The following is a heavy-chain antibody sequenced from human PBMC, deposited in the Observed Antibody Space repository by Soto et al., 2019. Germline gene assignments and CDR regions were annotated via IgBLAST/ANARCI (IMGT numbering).Heavy chain of an antibody. CDR1: GFTFDDYA. D-gene: IGHD3-10*01. J-gene: IGHJ4*02. CDR3: AKDTTYYYGSGSYLFDY. V-gene: IGHV3-9*01. CDR2: ISWNSGSI. Sequence: PGGSLRLSCAASGFTFDDYAMHWVRQAPGKGLEWVSGISWNSGSIGYADSVKGRFTISRDNAKNSLYLQMNSLRAEDTALYYCAKDTTYYYGSGSYLFDYWGQGTLVTVSS.